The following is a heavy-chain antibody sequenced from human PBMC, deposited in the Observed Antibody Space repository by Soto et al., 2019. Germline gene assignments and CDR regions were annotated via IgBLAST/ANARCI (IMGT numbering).Heavy chain of an antibody. D-gene: IGHD2-2*01. CDR1: GFSLNNFA. CDR3: ARDCASTSRSVWHY. Sequence: EVQLLESGGDLVQPGGSLRLSCAASGFSLNNFAMTWVRQAPGKGLEWVSGMTSSGDKTYYADSVKGRFIISRDNSKNMLYLQMNSLRVEDTALYYCARDCASTSRSVWHYWGQGTLVTVSS. CDR2: MTSSGDKT. J-gene: IGHJ4*02. V-gene: IGHV3-23*01.